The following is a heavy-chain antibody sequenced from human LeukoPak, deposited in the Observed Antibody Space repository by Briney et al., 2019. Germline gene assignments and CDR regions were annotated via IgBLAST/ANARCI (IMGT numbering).Heavy chain of an antibody. Sequence: PGGSLRLSCAASGFTISGNYMTWVRQAPGRGLEWVSSISSSSSYTKYADSVKGRFTISRDNAKNSLYLQMNSLRAEDTAVYYCARDPGDYWGQGTLVTVSS. J-gene: IGHJ4*02. CDR3: ARDPGDY. V-gene: IGHV3-11*06. CDR2: ISSSSSYT. CDR1: GFTISGNY.